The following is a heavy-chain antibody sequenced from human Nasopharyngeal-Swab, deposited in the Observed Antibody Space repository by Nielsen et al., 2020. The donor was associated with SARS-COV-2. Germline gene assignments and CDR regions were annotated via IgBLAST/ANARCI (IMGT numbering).Heavy chain of an antibody. D-gene: IGHD3-3*01. CDR2: ISSSSSYI. J-gene: IGHJ6*02. CDR3: ARDELDYDFWSAYFMDV. CDR1: GFTFNNYN. Sequence: GSLKISCAASGFTFNNYNFNWVRQAPGKGLEWVSSISSSSSYIYYADSVKGRFTISRDNAKNSLYLQMNSLRAEDTAVYYCARDELDYDFWSAYFMDVWGQGTTVTVSS. V-gene: IGHV3-21*01.